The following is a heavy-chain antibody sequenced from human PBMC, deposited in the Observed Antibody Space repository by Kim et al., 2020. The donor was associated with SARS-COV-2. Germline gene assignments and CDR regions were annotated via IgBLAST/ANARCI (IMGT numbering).Heavy chain of an antibody. V-gene: IGHV1-46*01. J-gene: IGHJ6*03. CDR2: INPSGGST. CDR3: ARSMVQGVMGYYYYYMDV. D-gene: IGHD3-10*01. Sequence: ASVKVSCKASGYTFTSYYMHWVRQAPGQGLEWMGIINPSGGSTSYAQKFQGRVTMTRDTSTSTVYMELSSLRSEDTAVYYCARSMVQGVMGYYYYYMDVWGKGTTVTVSS. CDR1: GYTFTSYY.